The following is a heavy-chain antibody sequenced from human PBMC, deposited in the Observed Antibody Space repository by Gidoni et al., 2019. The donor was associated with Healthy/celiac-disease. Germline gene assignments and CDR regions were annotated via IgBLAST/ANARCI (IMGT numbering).Heavy chain of an antibody. V-gene: IGHV3-33*01. Sequence: QVQRVESGGGVVQPGRSVRLSCAASGFTFGSYGMQWVGQAPGKGLEWVAVIGYDGSNKYYADSVKGRFTISRDNSKNTLYLQMNRLRAEDTAVYYCARKLVVPVLYGMDVWGQGTTVTVSS. D-gene: IGHD2-2*01. CDR1: GFTFGSYG. CDR3: ARKLVVPVLYGMDV. J-gene: IGHJ6*02. CDR2: IGYDGSNK.